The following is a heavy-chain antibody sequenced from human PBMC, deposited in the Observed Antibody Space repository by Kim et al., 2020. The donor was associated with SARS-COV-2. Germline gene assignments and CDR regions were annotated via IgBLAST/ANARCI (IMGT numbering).Heavy chain of an antibody. D-gene: IGHD3-22*01. CDR2: IYYSGST. Sequence: SETLSLTCTVSGGSISSSSYYWGWIRQPPGKGLEWIGSIYYSGSTDYTPSLKSRVTISVDTSENQFSLKLSSVTAADTVVYYCSRRVVIHWYFDLWGRGTLVTVSS. V-gene: IGHV4-39*01. CDR1: GGSISSSSYY. J-gene: IGHJ2*01. CDR3: SRRVVIHWYFDL.